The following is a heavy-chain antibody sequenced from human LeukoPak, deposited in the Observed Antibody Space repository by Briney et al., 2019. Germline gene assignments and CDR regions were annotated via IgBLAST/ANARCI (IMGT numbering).Heavy chain of an antibody. Sequence: GGSLRPSCAASGFTFSNYWMHWVRQAPGKGLVWVSRIKGDGSHTIYADSVKGRFTISRDNAKNTLYLQMKSLRAEDTAVYYCVRDWDHFDFDSWGLGTLVTVSS. CDR3: VRDWDHFDFDS. J-gene: IGHJ5*01. CDR1: GFTFSNYW. V-gene: IGHV3-74*01. D-gene: IGHD3-9*01. CDR2: IKGDGSHT.